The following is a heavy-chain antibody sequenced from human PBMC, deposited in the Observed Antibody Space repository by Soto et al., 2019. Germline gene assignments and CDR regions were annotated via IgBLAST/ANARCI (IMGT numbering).Heavy chain of an antibody. CDR1: GFTFSGYW. J-gene: IGHJ4*02. CDR3: AIVWAPGEMATACDH. V-gene: IGHV3-74*01. D-gene: IGHD1-26*01. Sequence: EVQLVESGGGLVQPGGSLRLSCAASGFTFSGYWMHWVRQAPGKGLVWVSRISGDENDTNYADSVKGRFTISRDNAKSTLYLQMNSLGAEDTAVYYCAIVWAPGEMATACDHWGQGALVTASS. CDR2: ISGDENDT.